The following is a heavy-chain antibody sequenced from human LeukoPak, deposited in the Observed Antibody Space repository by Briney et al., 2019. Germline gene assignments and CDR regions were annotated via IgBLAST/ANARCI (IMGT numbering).Heavy chain of an antibody. V-gene: IGHV3-30*02. CDR3: AKDTGHDFWSRSPAY. CDR1: GFTFSGYD. J-gene: IGHJ4*02. Sequence: GGSLRLSXTASGFTFSGYDMDWVRQAPGRGLEWVAFIRSDGSNKYSADSVKGRFTISRDNSKNTLYLQMNSLRPEDTAVYYRAKDTGHDFWSRSPAYWGQGTLVIVSS. CDR2: IRSDGSNK. D-gene: IGHD3-3*01.